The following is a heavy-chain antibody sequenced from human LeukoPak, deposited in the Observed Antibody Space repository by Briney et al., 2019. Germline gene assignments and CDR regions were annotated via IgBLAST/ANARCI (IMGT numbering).Heavy chain of an antibody. V-gene: IGHV3-7*01. CDR1: GFTFSSYA. CDR3: ALNPDYYGSGSFDY. J-gene: IGHJ4*02. Sequence: GGSLRLSCVVSGFTFSSYAMSWVRQAPGKGLEWVADIKEDGSEKYYVDSVKGRFTISRDNAKNSLYLQMNSLRAEDTAVYYCALNPDYYGSGSFDYWGQGTLVTVSS. CDR2: IKEDGSEK. D-gene: IGHD3-10*01.